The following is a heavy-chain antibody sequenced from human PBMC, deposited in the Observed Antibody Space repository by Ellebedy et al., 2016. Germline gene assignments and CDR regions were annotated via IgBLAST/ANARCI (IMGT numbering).Heavy chain of an antibody. CDR2: VNPGGAT. CDR3: ATTPSYGSY. J-gene: IGHJ4*02. Sequence: GGSLRLXXAASGFTLSSNYVTWVRQAPGKGLEWVSLVNPGGATSYADSVKGRFTVSTDYSKNTLYLQMNSVRAEDAAVYYCATTPSYGSYWGQGSLVTVSS. CDR1: GFTLSSNY. D-gene: IGHD5-18*01. V-gene: IGHV3-53*01.